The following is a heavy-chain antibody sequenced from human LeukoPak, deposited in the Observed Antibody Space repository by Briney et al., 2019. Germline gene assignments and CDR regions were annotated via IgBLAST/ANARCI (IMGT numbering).Heavy chain of an antibody. CDR2: IFDSGAPS. J-gene: IGHJ3*01. V-gene: IGHV3-23*01. CDR3: TKAVGGGRDAYDA. CDR1: GMSFRHHA. D-gene: IGHD3-16*01. Sequence: GGSLRLSCVASGMSFRHHAMNWVRQAPGKGLEWVSSIFDSGAPSYYADSVKGRFTISRDNARDTFYLQMENLRVEDSATYYCTKAVGGGRDAYDAWGQGTGVIVSS.